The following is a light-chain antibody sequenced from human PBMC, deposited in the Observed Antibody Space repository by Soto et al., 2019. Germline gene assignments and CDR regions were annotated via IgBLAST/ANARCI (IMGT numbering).Light chain of an antibody. CDR3: GTWDSSLSAGVV. Sequence: QSVLTQPPSVSAAPGQKVTISCSGSSSNIGNNYVSWYQQLPGTAPKLLIYENNKRPSGIPDRFSGSKSGTSATLGITGLQTGDAADYYCGTWDSSLSAGVVFGGGTKLTVL. CDR1: SSNIGNNY. J-gene: IGLJ2*01. CDR2: ENN. V-gene: IGLV1-51*02.